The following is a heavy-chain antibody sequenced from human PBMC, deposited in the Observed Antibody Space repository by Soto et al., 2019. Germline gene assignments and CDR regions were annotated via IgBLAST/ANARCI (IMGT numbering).Heavy chain of an antibody. V-gene: IGHV3-21*01. CDR3: ARGVSGWQLAGWYYYGMDV. J-gene: IGHJ6*02. Sequence: GGSLRLSCAASGFTFSSYSMNWVRQAPGKGLEWVSSISSSSSYIYYADSVKGRFTISRDNAKNSLYLQMNSLGAEDTAVYYCARGVSGWQLAGWYYYGMDVWGQGTTVTVSS. D-gene: IGHD6-6*01. CDR1: GFTFSSYS. CDR2: ISSSSSYI.